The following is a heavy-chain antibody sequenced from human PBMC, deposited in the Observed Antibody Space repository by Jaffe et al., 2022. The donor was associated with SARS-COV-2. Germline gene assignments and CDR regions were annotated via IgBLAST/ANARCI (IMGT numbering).Heavy chain of an antibody. V-gene: IGHV3-49*05. D-gene: IGHD1-26*01. CDR2: IRSKAYGGTT. CDR1: GFTFGDYA. CDR3: TRDQWEPNPNGHAFDI. Sequence: EVQLVESGGGLVKPGRSLRLSCTASGFTFGDYAMSWFRQAPGKGLEWVGFIRSKAYGGTTEYAASVKGRFTISRDDSKSIAYLQMNSLKTEDTAVYYCTRDQWEPNPNGHAFDIWGQGTMVTVSS. J-gene: IGHJ3*02.